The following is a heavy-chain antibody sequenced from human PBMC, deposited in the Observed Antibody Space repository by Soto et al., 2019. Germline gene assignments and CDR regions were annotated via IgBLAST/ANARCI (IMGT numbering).Heavy chain of an antibody. CDR2: IKGDETTS. V-gene: IGHV3-74*01. CDR1: GFTFTSYW. J-gene: IGHJ4*02. CDR3: ARGAVGSYYVDY. Sequence: EVQVVESGGASVQPGGSLRLSCAASGFTFTSYWMHWVRQAPGKGLLWMSRIKGDETTSSYADSVKGRFTISRDNAKKPVYLQMNSLRAEDTAVYYCARGAVGSYYVDYWGQGTLVTVSS. D-gene: IGHD3-10*01.